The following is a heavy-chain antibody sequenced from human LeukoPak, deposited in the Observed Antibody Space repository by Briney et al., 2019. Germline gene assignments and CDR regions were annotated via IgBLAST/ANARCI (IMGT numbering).Heavy chain of an antibody. CDR1: GFTFSRYS. J-gene: IGHJ4*02. CDR2: ISGNSAYI. CDR3: ASSLTGYYNVDVGLNDY. V-gene: IGHV3-21*01. Sequence: PGGSLRLSCAASGFTFSRYSMNWVRQAPGKGLEWVSFISGNSAYIYYADSVKGRFTISRDNSKNTLYLQMNSLRAEDTAVYYCASSLTGYYNVDVGLNDYWGQGTLVTVSS. D-gene: IGHD3-9*01.